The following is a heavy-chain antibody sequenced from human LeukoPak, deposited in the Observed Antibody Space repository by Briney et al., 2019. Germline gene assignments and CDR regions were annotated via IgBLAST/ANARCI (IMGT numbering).Heavy chain of an antibody. Sequence: KTSETLSLTCTVSGGSMNSGSFYWSWIRQPAGKGLEWIGRIYASGSTKFNPSLKSRVNISVDTSKNQFSLELTSVTAADTAVYYCARESPVDWFDPWGQGTLVTVSS. V-gene: IGHV4-61*02. CDR2: IYASGST. CDR3: ARESPVDWFDP. J-gene: IGHJ5*02. CDR1: GGSMNSGSFY.